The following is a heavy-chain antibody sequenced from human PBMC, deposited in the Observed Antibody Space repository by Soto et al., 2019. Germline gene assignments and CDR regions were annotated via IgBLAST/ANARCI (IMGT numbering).Heavy chain of an antibody. CDR3: AKALGTGTHYYYYYMDV. V-gene: IGHV3-23*01. CDR1: GFTFSSYA. D-gene: IGHD7-27*01. J-gene: IGHJ6*03. Sequence: GASLRLSCEASGFTFSSYAMSWVRQAPGKGLEWVSAISGSGGSTYYADSVKGRFTISRDNSKNTLYLQMNSLRAEDTAVYYCAKALGTGTHYYYYYMDVWGKGTTVTVSS. CDR2: ISGSGGST.